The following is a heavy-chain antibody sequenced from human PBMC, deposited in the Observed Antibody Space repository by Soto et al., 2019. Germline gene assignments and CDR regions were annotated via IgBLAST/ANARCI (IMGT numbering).Heavy chain of an antibody. V-gene: IGHV4-30-4*01. CDR2: IYYSGSA. D-gene: IGHD1-26*01. CDR3: ARSSGSYYGY. J-gene: IGHJ4*02. CDR1: GGSISSGDYY. Sequence: SSETLSLTCTVSGGSISSGDYYWSWIRQPPGKGLEWIGFIYYSGSAYYNPSLRSRLTISIDTSKNQFSLKLNSVTAADTAIYYCARSSGSYYGYWGQGTLVTVSS.